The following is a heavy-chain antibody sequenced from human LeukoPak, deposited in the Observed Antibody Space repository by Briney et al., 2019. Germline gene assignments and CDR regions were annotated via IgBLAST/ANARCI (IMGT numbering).Heavy chain of an antibody. CDR1: VFSLRGYC. Sequence: GCSVTLSYADSVFSLRGYCMLWVRPAPGKGLVWVSCVNNDRSDISDVDSVKGRFTIATDNAKNTLYLQMNSLRAEYTAVYYCARGGRYLLDAFDIWGQGTMVTVSS. D-gene: IGHD1-26*01. CDR2: VNNDRSDI. V-gene: IGHV3-74*01. J-gene: IGHJ3*02. CDR3: ARGGRYLLDAFDI.